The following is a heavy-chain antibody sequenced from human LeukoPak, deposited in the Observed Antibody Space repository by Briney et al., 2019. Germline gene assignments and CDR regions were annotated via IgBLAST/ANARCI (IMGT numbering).Heavy chain of an antibody. D-gene: IGHD2-15*01. J-gene: IGHJ3*02. CDR2: IYYSGST. CDR1: GGSISSGGYY. Sequence: PSQTLSLTCTVSGGSISSGGYYWSWIRQHPGKGLEWIGYIYYSGSTYYNPSLKIRVTISVDTSKNQFSLKLSSVTAADTAVYYCAIIGRLNAFDIWGQGTMVTVSS. V-gene: IGHV4-31*03. CDR3: AIIGRLNAFDI.